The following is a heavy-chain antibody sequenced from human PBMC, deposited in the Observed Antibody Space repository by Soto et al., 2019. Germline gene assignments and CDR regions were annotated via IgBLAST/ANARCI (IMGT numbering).Heavy chain of an antibody. J-gene: IGHJ4*02. CDR2: ISGSGGST. V-gene: IGHV3-23*01. D-gene: IGHD6-13*01. CDR3: AKVGGPYLKYSSSYIDY. CDR1: GFTFSSYA. Sequence: GGSLRLSCAASGFTFSSYAMSWFRQAPGKGLEWVSAISGSGGSTYYADSVKGRFTISRDNSKNTLYLQMNSLRAEDTAVYYCAKVGGPYLKYSSSYIDYWGQGTLVTVSS.